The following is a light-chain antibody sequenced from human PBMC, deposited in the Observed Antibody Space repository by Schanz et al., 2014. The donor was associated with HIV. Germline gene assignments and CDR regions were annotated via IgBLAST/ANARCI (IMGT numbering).Light chain of an antibody. CDR3: VTWDSSLSAGV. J-gene: IGLJ3*02. CDR2: ANS. Sequence: QAVLTQPPSVSGAPGQRVTISCTGSSSNIGSVYDVHWYQQLPGTAPKHLIFANSDRPSGVPDRFSGSKSGTSATLGITGLQTGDEADYYCVTWDSSLSAGVFGGGTKLPVL. V-gene: IGLV1-40*01. CDR1: SSNIGSVYD.